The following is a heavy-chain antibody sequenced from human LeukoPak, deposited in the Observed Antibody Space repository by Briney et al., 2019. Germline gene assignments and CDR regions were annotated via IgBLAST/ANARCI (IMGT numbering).Heavy chain of an antibody. Sequence: ASVKVSCKASGYTFTGYYMHWVRQAPGQGLEWMGWINPNSGGTNYAQKFQGRVTMTRDTSISTAYMELSRLRSDDTAVYYCATTSYSGSPGYGDAFDIWGQGTMVTVSS. CDR3: ATTSYSGSPGYGDAFDI. D-gene: IGHD1-26*01. J-gene: IGHJ3*02. CDR2: INPNSGGT. CDR1: GYTFTGYY. V-gene: IGHV1-2*02.